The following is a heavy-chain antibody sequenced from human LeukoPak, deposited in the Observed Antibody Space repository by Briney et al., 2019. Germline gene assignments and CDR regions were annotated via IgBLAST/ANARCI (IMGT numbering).Heavy chain of an antibody. CDR3: AGEIMITFGGVIVPPYFDY. V-gene: IGHV3-23*01. J-gene: IGHJ4*02. CDR1: GFTFSSDA. D-gene: IGHD3-16*02. Sequence: GGSLRLSCAASGFTFSSDAMTWVRQAPGKGLEWVSSIDGSGGFTYYADSVKGRFTISRDNSKNTLYLQMNSLRAEDTAVYYCAGEIMITFGGVIVPPYFDYWGQGTLVTVSS. CDR2: IDGSGGFT.